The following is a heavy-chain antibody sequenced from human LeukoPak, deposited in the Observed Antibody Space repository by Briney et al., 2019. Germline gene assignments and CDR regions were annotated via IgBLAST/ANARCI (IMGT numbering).Heavy chain of an antibody. CDR2: IYYSGST. Sequence: PSETLSLTCTVSGGSISSYYWSWIRQPPGKGLEWIGYIYYSGSTNYNPSLKSRVTISVDTSKNQFSLKLSSVTAADTAVYYCARSHGDGDNFDYWGQGTLVTVSS. CDR3: ARSHGDGDNFDY. CDR1: GGSISSYY. V-gene: IGHV4-59*08. J-gene: IGHJ4*02. D-gene: IGHD4-17*01.